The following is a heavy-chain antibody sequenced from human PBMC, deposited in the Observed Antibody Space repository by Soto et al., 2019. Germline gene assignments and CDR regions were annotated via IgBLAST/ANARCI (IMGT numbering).Heavy chain of an antibody. D-gene: IGHD1-26*01. J-gene: IGHJ4*02. CDR2: ISNDGSKK. CDR1: GLTFSDYA. Sequence: GGFLRLSCAVSGLTFSDYAIHWVRQAPGEGLEWVAVISNDGSKKFYIDSVKGRFTISRDNSRKTLYLQMNSLRAEDTALYYCAINRWELGPPDYWGRGTLVTVSS. V-gene: IGHV3-30*04. CDR3: AINRWELGPPDY.